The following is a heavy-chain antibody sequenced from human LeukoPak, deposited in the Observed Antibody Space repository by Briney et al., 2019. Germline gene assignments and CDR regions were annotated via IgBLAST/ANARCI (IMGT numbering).Heavy chain of an antibody. D-gene: IGHD1-14*01. Sequence: GGSPRLSCAASGFTFSSYAMHWVRQAPGKGLEWVAVISYDGSNKYYADSVKGRFTISGDNSKNTLYLQMNSLRAEDTAVYYCARDMLDEGNHIDYWGQGTLVTVSS. CDR1: GFTFSSYA. CDR2: ISYDGSNK. V-gene: IGHV3-30*01. J-gene: IGHJ4*02. CDR3: ARDMLDEGNHIDY.